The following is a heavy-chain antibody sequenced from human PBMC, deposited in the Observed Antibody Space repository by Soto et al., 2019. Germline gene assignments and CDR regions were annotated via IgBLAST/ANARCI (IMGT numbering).Heavy chain of an antibody. CDR1: GFTFSSYA. Sequence: EVQLLESGGGLVQPGGSLRLSCAASGFTFSSYAMKWVRQAPGKGLEWVSTISGSGDSTYYADSVKGRFTIPRDNSKNTLYLQMNSLRAEYTAIYYCAKGAGANHDAFDIWGQGTMVTVSS. CDR2: ISGSGDST. V-gene: IGHV3-23*01. J-gene: IGHJ3*02. D-gene: IGHD3-10*01. CDR3: AKGAGANHDAFDI.